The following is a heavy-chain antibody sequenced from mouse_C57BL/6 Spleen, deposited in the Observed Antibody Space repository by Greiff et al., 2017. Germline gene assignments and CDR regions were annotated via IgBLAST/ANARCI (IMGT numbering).Heavy chain of an antibody. CDR3: ARGGLYYDYEGFAY. V-gene: IGHV5-4*03. CDR1: GFTFSSYA. J-gene: IGHJ3*01. D-gene: IGHD2-4*01. CDR2: ISDGGSYT. Sequence: EVKLLESGGGLVKPGGSLKLSCAASGFTFSSYAMSWVRQTPEKRLEWVATISDGGSYTYYPDNVKGRFTISRDNAKNNLYLQMSHLKSEDTAMYYCARGGLYYDYEGFAYWGQGTLVTGSA.